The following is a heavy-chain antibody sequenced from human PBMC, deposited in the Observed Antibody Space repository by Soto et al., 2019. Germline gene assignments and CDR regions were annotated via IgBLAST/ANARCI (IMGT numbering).Heavy chain of an antibody. CDR2: ISGYNGKT. D-gene: IGHD3-3*01. CDR3: ARDFPTYDFWSGHSAVHGMDV. V-gene: IGHV1-18*04. J-gene: IGHJ6*02. CDR1: GYTFTSYS. Sequence: GASVKVSCKASGYTFTSYSITWVREAPGQGLEWVGWISGYNGKTDSAQKFQGRVTLTIDTSTTTAYMELRSLRSDDTAVYYCARDFPTYDFWSGHSAVHGMDVWGQGTTVTVS.